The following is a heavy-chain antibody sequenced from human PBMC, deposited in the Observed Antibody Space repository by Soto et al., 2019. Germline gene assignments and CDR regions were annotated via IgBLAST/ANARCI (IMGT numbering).Heavy chain of an antibody. D-gene: IGHD5-12*01. CDR1: GFTFSNAW. V-gene: IGHV3-15*01. Sequence: GGSLRLSCAASGFTFSNAWMSWVRQAPGKGLEWVGRIKSKTDGGTTDYAAPVKGRFTISRDDSKNTLYLQMNSLKTEDTAVYYCTTDPLWLRFGEVFDYWGQGTLVTVS. CDR2: IKSKTDGGTT. CDR3: TTDPLWLRFGEVFDY. J-gene: IGHJ4*02.